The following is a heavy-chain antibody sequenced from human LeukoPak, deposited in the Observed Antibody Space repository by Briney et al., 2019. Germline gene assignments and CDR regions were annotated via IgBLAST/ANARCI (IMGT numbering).Heavy chain of an antibody. CDR3: TRDTPGIAASVSGG. Sequence: GGSLSLSCTASGFSVSLLYMKWVRHAPGKGLEWVALIYSGGNTHYADSVKGRFTISRDNSKNTLYLQMSSLRVEDTAVYYCTRDTPGIAASVSGGWGQGPLVTVSS. V-gene: IGHV3-53*01. CDR1: GFSVSLLY. CDR2: IYSGGNT. J-gene: IGHJ4*02. D-gene: IGHD6-13*01.